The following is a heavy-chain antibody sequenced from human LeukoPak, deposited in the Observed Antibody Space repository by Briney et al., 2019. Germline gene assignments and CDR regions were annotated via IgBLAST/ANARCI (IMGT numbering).Heavy chain of an antibody. D-gene: IGHD4-17*01. CDR2: INPNSGGT. V-gene: IGHV1-2*02. CDR1: GYTFTGYY. Sequence: AAVKVSCKASGYTFTGYYMHWVRQAPGQGLEWMGWINPNSGGTNYAQKFQGRVTMTRDTSISTAYMELSRLRSDDTAVYYCARDQGIYYGDYGDYWGQGALVTVSS. CDR3: ARDQGIYYGDYGDY. J-gene: IGHJ4*02.